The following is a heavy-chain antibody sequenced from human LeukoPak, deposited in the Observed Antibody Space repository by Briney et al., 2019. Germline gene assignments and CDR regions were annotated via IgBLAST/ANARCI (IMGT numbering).Heavy chain of an antibody. Sequence: GGSLRLSCAASGFTFSSYAMSWVRQAPGKGLEWVSAISGSGGSTYYADSVKGRFTISRDNSKNTLYLKMNSLRAEETAVYYCAKALPMEIYYFDYWGQGTLVTVSS. J-gene: IGHJ4*02. CDR1: GFTFSSYA. CDR2: ISGSGGST. V-gene: IGHV3-23*01. D-gene: IGHD2-8*01. CDR3: AKALPMEIYYFDY.